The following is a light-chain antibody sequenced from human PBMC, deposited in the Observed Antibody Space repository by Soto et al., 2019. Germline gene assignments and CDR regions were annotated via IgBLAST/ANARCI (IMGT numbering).Light chain of an antibody. CDR3: MQATQSYT. Sequence: DIVLTQTRLSSPVTLGQPASISCRSSQSLVHIDGNTYFNWLQQRPGQPPRLLIYKISNRFPGVPDRFSGSGAGTDFTLKISRVEAEDVGVYYCMQATQSYTFGQGTMLEIK. CDR1: QSLVHIDGNTY. V-gene: IGKV2-24*01. CDR2: KIS. J-gene: IGKJ2*01.